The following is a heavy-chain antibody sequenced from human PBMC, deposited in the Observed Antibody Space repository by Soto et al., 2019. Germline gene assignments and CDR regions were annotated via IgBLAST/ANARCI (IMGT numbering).Heavy chain of an antibody. J-gene: IGHJ4*02. Sequence: EVQLVESGGGVVQPGRSLRLSCAASGFTFDDYAMHWVRQAPGKGLEWVSGISWNSGSIGYADSVKGRFTISRDNAKNSLYLQMNSLRAEDTALYYCAKDRAAAGEDYFDYWGQGTLVTVSS. D-gene: IGHD6-13*01. CDR2: ISWNSGSI. CDR1: GFTFDDYA. V-gene: IGHV3-9*01. CDR3: AKDRAAAGEDYFDY.